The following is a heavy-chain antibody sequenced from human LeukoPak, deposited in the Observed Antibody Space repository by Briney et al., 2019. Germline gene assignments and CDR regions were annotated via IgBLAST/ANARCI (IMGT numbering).Heavy chain of an antibody. CDR1: GGSISSSSYY. Sequence: KPSETLSLTCTVSGGSISSSSYYWGWLRQPPGKGLEWIGSIYYSGSTYYNPSLKSRVTISVDTSKNQFSLKLSSVTAADTAVYYCARVCIAAAGMGGGDNWFDPWGQGTLVTVSS. V-gene: IGHV4-39*07. J-gene: IGHJ5*02. CDR2: IYYSGST. D-gene: IGHD6-13*01. CDR3: ARVCIAAAGMGGGDNWFDP.